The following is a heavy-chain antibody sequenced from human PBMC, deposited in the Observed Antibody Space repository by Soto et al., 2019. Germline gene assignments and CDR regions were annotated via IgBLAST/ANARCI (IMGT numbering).Heavy chain of an antibody. J-gene: IGHJ5*02. CDR1: GGSISSSSYY. CDR3: ARHDHFWSGSYGARVDP. Sequence: PSETLSLTCTVSGGSISSSSYYWGWIRQPPGKGLEWIGSIYYSGSTYYNPSLKSRVTISVDTSKNQFSLKLSSVTAADTAVYYCARHDHFWSGSYGARVDPWGQGTLVTVSS. CDR2: IYYSGST. V-gene: IGHV4-39*01. D-gene: IGHD3-3*01.